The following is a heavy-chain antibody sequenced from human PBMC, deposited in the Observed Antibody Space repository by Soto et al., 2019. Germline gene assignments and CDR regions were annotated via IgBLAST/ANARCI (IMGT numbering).Heavy chain of an antibody. CDR3: TTSVVRFYFGLDV. J-gene: IGHJ6*02. CDR1: GFTFSDAW. V-gene: IGHV3-15*01. CDR2: VKSRTGGETT. Sequence: VGSLRLSCAASGFTFSDAWMSWVRQAPGKGLQWIGRVKSRTGGETTDYAAPVRGRFAISRDDSRNVLYLQMNRLKTEDTAVYYCTTSVVRFYFGLDVWGPGTTVTVSS. D-gene: IGHD2-2*01.